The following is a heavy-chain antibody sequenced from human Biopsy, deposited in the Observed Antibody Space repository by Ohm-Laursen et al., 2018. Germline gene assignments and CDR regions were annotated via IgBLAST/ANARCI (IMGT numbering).Heavy chain of an antibody. Sequence: SQTLSLTCTVSGGAIGSYYWSWLRQPPGKGLEWLAYVFRTGVDHYSPSLNRRLTMSIDTSKNQFSLRLTSVTKAASGTYFCARQRCRGGRCSFDIWGQGTLVNVSS. CDR2: VFRTGVD. CDR3: ARQRCRGGRCSFDI. J-gene: IGHJ4*02. D-gene: IGHD2-15*01. CDR1: GGAIGSYY. V-gene: IGHV4-59*08.